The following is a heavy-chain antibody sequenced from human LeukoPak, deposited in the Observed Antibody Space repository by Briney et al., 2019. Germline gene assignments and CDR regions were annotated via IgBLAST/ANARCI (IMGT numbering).Heavy chain of an antibody. J-gene: IGHJ4*02. V-gene: IGHV3-20*04. CDR1: GFTISSNY. CDR3: ARVGASVGAIDY. CDR2: INWNGGTS. D-gene: IGHD1-26*01. Sequence: GGSLRLSCAASGFTISSNYMSWVRQGPGKGLEWVSGINWNGGTSAYADSVKGRFTISRDNAKNTLYLQMNSLRAEDTAVYYCARVGASVGAIDYWGQGTLVTVSS.